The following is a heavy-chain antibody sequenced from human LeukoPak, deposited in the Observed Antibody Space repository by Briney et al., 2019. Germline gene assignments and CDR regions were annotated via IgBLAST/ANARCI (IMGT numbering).Heavy chain of an antibody. CDR2: IGGDGHST. V-gene: IGHV3-23*01. CDR1: GFSFSNYA. D-gene: IGHD1-26*01. Sequence: GGSLRLSCAASGFSFSNYAMTWVRQAPGKGLEWVSAIGGDGHSTDYADSVKGRFPISRDNSKNTLYLQMNSLRAEDTALYYCAKRAGGTPDYWGLGTLVTVSS. J-gene: IGHJ4*02. CDR3: AKRAGGTPDY.